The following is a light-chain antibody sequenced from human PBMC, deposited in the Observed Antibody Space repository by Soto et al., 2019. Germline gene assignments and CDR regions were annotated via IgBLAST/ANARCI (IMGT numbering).Light chain of an antibody. J-gene: IGKJ4*02. V-gene: IGKV3-20*01. CDR2: GAS. Sequence: EIVLTQSPGTLSLSPGERATLSCRASQSVSSSYFAWYQQKPGQAPRLLIYGASSRATGIPDRFSGSGSGTDFTLTISRMEAEDFAVYYCQQYGNSPRVTFGGGTKVEIK. CDR3: QQYGNSPRVT. CDR1: QSVSSSY.